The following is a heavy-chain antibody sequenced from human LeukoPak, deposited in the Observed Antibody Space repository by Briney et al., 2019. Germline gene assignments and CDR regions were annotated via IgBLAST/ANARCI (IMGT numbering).Heavy chain of an antibody. Sequence: GGSLRLSCAASGFTFSSYAMHWVRQAPGKGLEWVAVISYDGSNKYYADSVKGRFTISRDNSKNTLYLQMNSLRAEDTAVYYRARVGTVGATRDPSDYWGQGTLVTVSS. V-gene: IGHV3-30-3*01. J-gene: IGHJ4*02. CDR3: ARVGTVGATRDPSDY. D-gene: IGHD1-26*01. CDR2: ISYDGSNK. CDR1: GFTFSSYA.